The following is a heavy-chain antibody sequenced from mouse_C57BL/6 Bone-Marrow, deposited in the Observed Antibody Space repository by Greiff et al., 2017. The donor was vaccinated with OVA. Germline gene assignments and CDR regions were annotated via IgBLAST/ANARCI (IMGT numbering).Heavy chain of an antibody. Sequence: EVQVVESGGGLVQPGGSLKLSCVASGFTFSNYWMNWVRQSPEKGLEWVAQIRLKSDNYATHYAESVKGRFTISRDDSKSSVYLQMNNLRAEDTGIYYCTASYYYGSSYWYFDVWGTGTTVTVSS. J-gene: IGHJ1*03. D-gene: IGHD1-1*01. V-gene: IGHV6-3*01. CDR2: IRLKSDNYAT. CDR1: GFTFSNYW. CDR3: TASYYYGSSYWYFDV.